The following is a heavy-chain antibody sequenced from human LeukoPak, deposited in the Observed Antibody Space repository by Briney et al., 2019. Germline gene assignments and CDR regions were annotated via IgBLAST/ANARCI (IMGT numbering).Heavy chain of an antibody. Sequence: SETLSLTCTVSGGSISSSSYYWGWIRQPPGKGLEWIGSIYYSGSTYYYPSLKSRVTISVDTSKNQFSLKLSSVTAADTAVYYCARGSGSSQIFDYWGQGTLVTVSS. CDR3: ARGSGSSQIFDY. D-gene: IGHD3-10*01. V-gene: IGHV4-39*07. CDR2: IYYSGST. CDR1: GGSISSSSYY. J-gene: IGHJ4*02.